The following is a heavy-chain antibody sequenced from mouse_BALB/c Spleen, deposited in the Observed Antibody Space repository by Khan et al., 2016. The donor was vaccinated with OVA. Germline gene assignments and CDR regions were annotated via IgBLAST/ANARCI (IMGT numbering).Heavy chain of an antibody. CDR2: ISTGGHYT. D-gene: IGHD1-1*01. Sequence: EVQLVESGGDLVEPGGSLKLSCAASGFTFSTYGMSWVRQIPDKRLEWVATISTGGHYTYYPDSVRGRFTISRDNAKNTLYLQMTSLKSEDTAMFYCARLAYYYDSEGFAYWGQGTLVTVSA. J-gene: IGHJ3*01. CDR1: GFTFSTYG. V-gene: IGHV5-6*01. CDR3: ARLAYYYDSEGFAY.